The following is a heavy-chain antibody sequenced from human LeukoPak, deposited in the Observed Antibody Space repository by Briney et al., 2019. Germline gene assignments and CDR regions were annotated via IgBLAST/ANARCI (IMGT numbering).Heavy chain of an antibody. CDR3: ARGYCSSTNCPWNFDY. J-gene: IGHJ4*02. V-gene: IGHV3-33*01. CDR2: IWYDGSNK. D-gene: IGHD2-2*01. CDR1: GFTFSSYG. Sequence: GGSLRLSCAASGFTFSSYGMHWVRQAPGKGLEWVAVIWYDGSNKYYADSVKGRFTISRDDSKNTLYLQMNSLRAEDTAVYYCARGYCSSTNCPWNFDYWGQGTLVTVSS.